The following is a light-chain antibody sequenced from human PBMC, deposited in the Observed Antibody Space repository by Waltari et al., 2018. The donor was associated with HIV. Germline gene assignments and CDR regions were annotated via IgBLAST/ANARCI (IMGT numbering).Light chain of an antibody. CDR1: SSDVGGYEY. Sequence: QSALTQPHSASGSLGQSVTISCTGTSSDVGGYEYVSWYQQHPDKAPKLIMYEVKKRPSGVPDRFSGSKSDNTASLTVAGLQDDDEAHYYCASYGDTNRVLFGGGTRVTVL. V-gene: IGLV2-8*01. CDR2: EVK. CDR3: ASYGDTNRVL. J-gene: IGLJ6*01.